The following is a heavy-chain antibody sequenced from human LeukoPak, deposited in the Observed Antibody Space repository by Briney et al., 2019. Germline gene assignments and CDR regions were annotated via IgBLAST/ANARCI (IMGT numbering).Heavy chain of an antibody. CDR2: ISYDGSNK. D-gene: IGHD6-13*01. V-gene: IGHV3-30*03. Sequence: GRSLRLSCAASGFTFSSYGMHWVRQAPGKGLEWVAAISYDGSNKYYADSVKGRFTISRDNSKNTLYLQMNSLRAEDTAVYYCASSLPYSSSWYVLDYWGQGTLVTVSS. CDR1: GFTFSSYG. CDR3: ASSLPYSSSWYVLDY. J-gene: IGHJ4*02.